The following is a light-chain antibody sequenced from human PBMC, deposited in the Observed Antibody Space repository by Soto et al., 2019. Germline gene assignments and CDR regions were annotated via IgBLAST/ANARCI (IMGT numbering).Light chain of an antibody. V-gene: IGKV1-5*01. CDR1: QSIDRW. Sequence: DIQMTQSPSTLSASVGDRVTITCRASQSIDRWLAWYQQRPGRAPKLLIYDVANLETGVPSRFSGSGSETEFTLTISSLQPDDFAIYYRQQYKCYPLTFGGGTKVEIK. CDR3: QQYKCYPLT. CDR2: DVA. J-gene: IGKJ4*01.